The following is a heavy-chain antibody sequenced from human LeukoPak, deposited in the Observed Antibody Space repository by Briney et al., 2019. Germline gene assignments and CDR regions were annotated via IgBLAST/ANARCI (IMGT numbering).Heavy chain of an antibody. V-gene: IGHV3-23*01. Sequence: PGGSLCPSCALSGFTLSSDAMSWVRPAPGEGLEWVSAISGSGGSTNSADSVKGRFTISRDNSKNTLYLQMNSLRAEDTAVYYCAKAMGSALTWIQLSPKVFYYSGMDVWGQGTTVTVSS. D-gene: IGHD5-18*01. CDR2: ISGSGGST. J-gene: IGHJ6*02. CDR1: GFTLSSDA. CDR3: AKAMGSALTWIQLSPKVFYYSGMDV.